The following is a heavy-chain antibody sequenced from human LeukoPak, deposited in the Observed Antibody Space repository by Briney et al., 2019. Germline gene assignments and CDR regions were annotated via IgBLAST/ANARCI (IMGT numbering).Heavy chain of an antibody. V-gene: IGHV4-4*09. CDR3: ARLYFWSGYFDY. CDR1: GGSISSYY. D-gene: IGHD3-3*01. Sequence: SETLSLTCTVSGGSISSYYWSWIRQPPGKGLEWIGYIYTSGSTNYNPSLKGRVTISVDTSKNQFSLKLSSVTAADTAVYYCARLYFWSGYFDYWGQGTLVTVSS. CDR2: IYTSGST. J-gene: IGHJ4*02.